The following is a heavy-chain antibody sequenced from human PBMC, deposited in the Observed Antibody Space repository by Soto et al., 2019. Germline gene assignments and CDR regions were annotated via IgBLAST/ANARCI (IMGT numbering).Heavy chain of an antibody. CDR3: AGTHKWEQGRPFDY. D-gene: IGHD1-26*01. CDR1: GGSISSYY. J-gene: IGHJ4*02. Sequence: SETLSLTCTVSGGSISSYYWSWIRQPPGKGLEWIGYIYYSGSTNYNPSLKSRVTISVDTSKNQFSLKLSSVTAADTAVYYCAGTHKWEQGRPFDYWGQGTLVTVSS. CDR2: IYYSGST. V-gene: IGHV4-59*01.